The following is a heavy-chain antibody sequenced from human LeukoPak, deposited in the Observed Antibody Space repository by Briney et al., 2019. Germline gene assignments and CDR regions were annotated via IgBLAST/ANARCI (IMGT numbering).Heavy chain of an antibody. Sequence: HPGGSLRLSCVASGFTSSAFWMSWVRRPPGKGLECIAYISSRSSTIYYADSVKGRFTISRDNAKKSLFLQMNSLRADDTALYYCARENFADLFDSWGQGTLVTVSS. J-gene: IGHJ4*02. D-gene: IGHD1-7*01. CDR1: GFTSSAFW. V-gene: IGHV3-48*01. CDR2: ISSRSSTI. CDR3: ARENFADLFDS.